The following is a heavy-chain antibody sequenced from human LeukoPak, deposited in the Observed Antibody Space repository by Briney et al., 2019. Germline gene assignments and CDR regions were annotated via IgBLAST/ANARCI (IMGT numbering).Heavy chain of an antibody. CDR1: GFTFSSYW. D-gene: IGHD2-2*01. CDR3: ANTRGNTVPYNWFDS. J-gene: IGHJ5*01. CDR2: INHNGNVN. V-gene: IGHV3-7*03. Sequence: GGSLRLSCAASGFTFSSYWMNWARQAPGKGLEWVASINHNGNVNYYVDSVKGRFTISRDNAKNSLYLQMSNLRAEDTAVYYCANTRGNTVPYNWFDSWGQGTLVTVSS.